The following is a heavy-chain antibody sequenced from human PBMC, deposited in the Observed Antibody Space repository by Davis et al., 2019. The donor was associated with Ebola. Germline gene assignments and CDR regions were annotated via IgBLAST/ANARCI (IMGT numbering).Heavy chain of an antibody. CDR1: GFTFSDYW. J-gene: IGHJ4*02. V-gene: IGHV3-7*03. CDR3: ATCGFCVSSSGIDY. D-gene: IGHD6-19*01. Sequence: PGGSLRLSCAASGFTFSDYWMSWVRQAPGKGPEWVANVKVDGSEKYYVDSVRGRFTISRDNAKNTLYLQMNSLSADDTAVYYCATCGFCVSSSGIDYRGQGTLVTVSS. CDR2: VKVDGSEK.